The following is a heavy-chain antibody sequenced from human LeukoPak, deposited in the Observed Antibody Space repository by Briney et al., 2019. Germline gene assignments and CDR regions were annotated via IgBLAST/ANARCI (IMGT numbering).Heavy chain of an antibody. V-gene: IGHV1-18*01. Sequence: ASVKVSCKASGYTFTSYGISWVRQAPGQGLEWMGWISAYNGNTNYAQKLQGRVTMTTDTSTSTAYMELRSLRSDDTDVYYRARDRLITFGGGFFPQAFDPWGQGTLVTVSS. CDR1: GYTFTSYG. CDR2: ISAYNGNT. J-gene: IGHJ5*02. CDR3: ARDRLITFGGGFFPQAFDP. D-gene: IGHD3-16*01.